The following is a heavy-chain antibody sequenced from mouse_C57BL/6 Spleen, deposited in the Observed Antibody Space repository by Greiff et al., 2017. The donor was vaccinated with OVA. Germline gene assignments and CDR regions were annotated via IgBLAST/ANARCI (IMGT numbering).Heavy chain of an antibody. J-gene: IGHJ1*03. CDR3: ARHGNSLWYFDV. V-gene: IGHV5-6*01. CDR2: ISSGGSYT. D-gene: IGHD2-1*01. Sequence: VQLQQSGGDLVKPGGSLKLSCAASGFTFSSYGMSWVRQTPDKRLEWVATISSGGSYTYYPDSVKGRFTISRDNAKNTLYLQMSSLKSEDTAMYYCARHGNSLWYFDVWGTGTTVTVSS. CDR1: GFTFSSYG.